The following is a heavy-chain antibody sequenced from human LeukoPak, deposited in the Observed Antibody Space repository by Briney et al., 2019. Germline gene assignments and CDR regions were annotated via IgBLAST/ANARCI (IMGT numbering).Heavy chain of an antibody. CDR2: IKQDGSEK. CDR3: AREPSYGEMFDY. CDR1: GFTYSSYW. J-gene: IGHJ4*02. V-gene: IGHV3-7*01. Sequence: GGSQRLSCAASGFTYSSYWMSWVRQAPGKGLEWVANIKQDGSEKYYVDSVKCRFTISRDNAKNSLYLQMNSLRAEDTAVYYCAREPSYGEMFDYWGQGTLVTVSS. D-gene: IGHD4-17*01.